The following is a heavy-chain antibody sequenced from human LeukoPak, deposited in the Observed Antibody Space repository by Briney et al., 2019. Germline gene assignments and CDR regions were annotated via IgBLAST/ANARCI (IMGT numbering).Heavy chain of an antibody. CDR1: GFTFSDYY. Sequence: GGSLRLSCAVSGFTFSDYYMSWIRQAPGKGLEWVSYISSGGSTISHADSVKGRFTISRDNAENSLYLQMNSLRAEDTAVYYCARRAAAGRFFDYWGQGTLVTVSS. CDR2: ISSGGSTI. J-gene: IGHJ4*02. CDR3: ARRAAAGRFFDY. D-gene: IGHD6-13*01. V-gene: IGHV3-11*01.